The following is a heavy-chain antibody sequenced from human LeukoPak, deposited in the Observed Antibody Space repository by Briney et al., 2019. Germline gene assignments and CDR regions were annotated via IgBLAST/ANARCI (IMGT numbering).Heavy chain of an antibody. V-gene: IGHV1-18*04. D-gene: IGHD3-22*01. CDR1: GYTFTGYY. CDR2: ISAYNGNT. Sequence: ASVKVSCKASGYTFTGYYMHWVRQAPGQGLEWMGWISAYNGNTNYAQKLQGRVTMTTDTSTSTAYMELRSLRSDDTAVYYCARDPGDYDSSGSFDYWGQGTLVTVSS. CDR3: ARDPGDYDSSGSFDY. J-gene: IGHJ4*02.